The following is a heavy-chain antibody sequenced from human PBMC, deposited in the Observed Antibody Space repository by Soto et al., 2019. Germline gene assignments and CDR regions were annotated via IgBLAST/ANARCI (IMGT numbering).Heavy chain of an antibody. D-gene: IGHD3-3*01. CDR3: SSVFLWSGHPVPSLYS. J-gene: IGHJ5*01. V-gene: IGHV3-74*01. Sequence: GGSVRLCCAASGFSFSRYYMYCVLQAPEKGLVWVSRINSGGSGTTYADSVKGRFTISRDNAKNTLYLQMNSLRAEDTAVYFCSSVFLWSGHPVPSLYS. CDR2: INSGGSGT. CDR1: GFSFSRYY.